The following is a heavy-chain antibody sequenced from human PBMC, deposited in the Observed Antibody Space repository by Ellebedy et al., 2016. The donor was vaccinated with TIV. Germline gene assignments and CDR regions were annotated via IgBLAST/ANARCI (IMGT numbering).Heavy chain of an antibody. J-gene: IGHJ4*02. V-gene: IGHV3-48*01. D-gene: IGHD5-24*01. CDR2: ISYDSSTT. CDR3: ARHHRRDGYKTFDY. Sequence: GESLKISCAASGFTFSNYNMNWVRQAPGKGLEWVSYISYDSSTTYFADSVKGRFTISRDNAKNSLYLQMNSLRAEDTAVYFCARHHRRDGYKTFDYWGQGTLVTVSS. CDR1: GFTFSNYN.